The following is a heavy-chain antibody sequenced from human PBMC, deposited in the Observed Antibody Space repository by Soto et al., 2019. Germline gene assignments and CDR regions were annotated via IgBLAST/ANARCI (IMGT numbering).Heavy chain of an antibody. Sequence: EVQLLESGGGLVQPGGSLRLSCAASGFTFSSYAMRWVRQAPVKGLEWVSAISGSGDSTYYADSVKGRFTISRDNSKNTLYLQMNSLRAEDTAVYYCAXXGRGSYYDYWGQGTLVTVSS. V-gene: IGHV3-23*01. D-gene: IGHD1-26*01. CDR1: GFTFSSYA. CDR3: AXXGRGSYYDY. J-gene: IGHJ4*02. CDR2: ISGSGDST.